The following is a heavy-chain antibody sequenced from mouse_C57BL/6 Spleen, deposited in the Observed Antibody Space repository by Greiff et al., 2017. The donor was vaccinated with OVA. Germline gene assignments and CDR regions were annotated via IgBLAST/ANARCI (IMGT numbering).Heavy chain of an antibody. V-gene: IGHV5-17*01. J-gene: IGHJ4*01. CDR2: ISSGSSTI. CDR3: ARTSNADAMDY. CDR1: GFTFSDYG. D-gene: IGHD2-5*01. Sequence: EVKLVESGGGLVKPGGSLKLSCAASGFTFSDYGMHWVRQAPEKGLEWVAYISSGSSTIYYADTVKGRFTISRDNATNTLFLQMTSLRAEDTAMYYCARTSNADAMDYWGQGTSVTVSS.